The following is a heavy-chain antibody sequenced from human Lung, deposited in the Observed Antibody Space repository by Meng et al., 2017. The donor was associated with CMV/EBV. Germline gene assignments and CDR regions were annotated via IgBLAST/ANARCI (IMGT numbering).Heavy chain of an antibody. CDR1: GYTFTNFG. CDR2: ISGYKGNT. D-gene: IGHD3-22*01. V-gene: IGHV1-18*01. J-gene: IGHJ4*02. CDR3: ASDSSGYYYTDDY. Sequence: QVQLVQSGAEVKKPGASVKVSCKASGYTFTNFGISWVRQAPGQGLDWMGWISGYKGNTNYAQKFQGRVTMTTNTSTSTAYMELGSLRSDDTAVYYCASDSSGYYYTDDYWGQGTLVTVSS.